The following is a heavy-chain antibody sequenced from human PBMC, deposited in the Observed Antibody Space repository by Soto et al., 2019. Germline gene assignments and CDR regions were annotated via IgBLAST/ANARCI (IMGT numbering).Heavy chain of an antibody. J-gene: IGHJ4*02. CDR2: IRSNTFGGAS. D-gene: IGHD3-9*01. CDR1: GFNVVAYA. Sequence: PGGSLRLSCTATGFNVVAYAMSWFRQAPGKGLEWVGFIRSNTFGGASIYAASVKGRFSISRDDSKSIAYLQMNSLKIEDTAVYYCTKDRDILTGYYSPNSFDYWGQGT. CDR3: TKDRDILTGYYSPNSFDY. V-gene: IGHV3-49*03.